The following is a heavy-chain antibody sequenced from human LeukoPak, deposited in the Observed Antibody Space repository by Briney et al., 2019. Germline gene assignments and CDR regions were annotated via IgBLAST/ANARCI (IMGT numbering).Heavy chain of an antibody. V-gene: IGHV4-31*03. CDR2: IYYTGST. CDR1: GGSISSGGSY. Sequence: SQTLSLTRTVSGGSISSGGSYWSWIRQHLGKGLEWIGYIYYTGSTYYNPSLKSRVTISVDTSKNQFSLKLDSVTAADTAVYYCARGGYISSSGFDYWGQGTLVTVSS. CDR3: ARGGYISSSGFDY. D-gene: IGHD6-6*01. J-gene: IGHJ4*02.